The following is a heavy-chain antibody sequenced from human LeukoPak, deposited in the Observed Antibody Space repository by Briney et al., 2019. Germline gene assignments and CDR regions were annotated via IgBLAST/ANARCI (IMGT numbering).Heavy chain of an antibody. CDR1: GFTISGNY. Sequence: GGSLRLSCAASGFTISGNYMSWVRQAPGKGLEWVSVIYRGGNTYYTDSVKGRFTISRDNSKNTLYLQMNSLRADDTAVYYCAREXATTYDLWGQGTLVTVSS. V-gene: IGHV3-66*01. CDR3: AREXATTYDL. J-gene: IGHJ5*02. CDR2: IYRGGNT. D-gene: IGHD5-24*01.